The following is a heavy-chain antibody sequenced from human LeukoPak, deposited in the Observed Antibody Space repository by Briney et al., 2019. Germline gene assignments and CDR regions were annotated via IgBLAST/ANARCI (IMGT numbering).Heavy chain of an antibody. V-gene: IGHV3-21*01. CDR3: LFSGHLSPNTVTDPGMDV. J-gene: IGHJ6*02. CDR2: ISSSSSYI. D-gene: IGHD4-17*01. CDR1: GFTFSSYS. Sequence: PGGSLRLSCAASGFTFSSYSMNWVRQAPGKGLEWVSSISSSSSYIYYADSVKGRFTISRDNAKNSLYLQMNSLRAEDTAVYYCLFSGHLSPNTVTDPGMDVWGQGTTVTVSS.